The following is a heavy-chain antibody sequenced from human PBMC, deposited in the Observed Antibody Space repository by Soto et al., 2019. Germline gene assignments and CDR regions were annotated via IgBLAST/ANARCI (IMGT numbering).Heavy chain of an antibody. Sequence: TGGSLRLSCAASGFTFSSYSMNWVRQAPGKGLEWVSSISSSSSNIYYADSVKGRFTISRDNAKNSLYLQMNSLRAEDTAVYYCARPQYCGGDCYSSRRFDYWGQGTLVTVSS. D-gene: IGHD2-21*02. CDR3: ARPQYCGGDCYSSRRFDY. CDR1: GFTFSSYS. CDR2: ISSSSSNI. J-gene: IGHJ4*02. V-gene: IGHV3-21*01.